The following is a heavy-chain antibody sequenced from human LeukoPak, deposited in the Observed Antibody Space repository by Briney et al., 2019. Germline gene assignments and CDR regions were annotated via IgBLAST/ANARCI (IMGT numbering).Heavy chain of an antibody. CDR2: MNPRSGNT. CDR1: GYTFTGYD. J-gene: IGHJ6*03. V-gene: IGHV1-8*03. CDR3: ARVLEYFDWASYYYYYYIDV. Sequence: ASVKVSCKASGYTFTGYDINWVRQATGQGLEWMGWMNPRSGNTGYAQKFQGRVTITRNTSISTSYMELSSLRSEDTAVYYCARVLEYFDWASYYYYYYIDVWGKGTTVTVSS. D-gene: IGHD3-9*01.